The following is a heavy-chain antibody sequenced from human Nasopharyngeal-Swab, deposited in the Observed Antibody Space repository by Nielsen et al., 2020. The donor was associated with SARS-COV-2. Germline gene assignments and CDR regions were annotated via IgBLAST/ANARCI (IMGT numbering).Heavy chain of an antibody. D-gene: IGHD3-22*01. Sequence: GESLKISCAASGLSVTNSHMNWIRQAPGKGLEWVSVIYGGGTTEYADSVRGRFTISRDNAKNSLYLQMNSLRAEDTALYYCARVGYYDSSGYYLFDYWGQGTLVTVSS. J-gene: IGHJ4*02. CDR3: ARVGYYDSSGYYLFDY. V-gene: IGHV3-53*01. CDR1: GLSVTNSH. CDR2: IYGGGTT.